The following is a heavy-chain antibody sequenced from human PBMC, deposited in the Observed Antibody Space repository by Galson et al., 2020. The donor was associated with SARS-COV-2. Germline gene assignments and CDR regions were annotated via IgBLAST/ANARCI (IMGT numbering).Heavy chain of an antibody. CDR3: ARDKSGSESSLDY. J-gene: IGHJ4*02. V-gene: IGHV3-74*01. D-gene: IGHD1-26*01. CDR2: IYSDGIST. CDR1: GFTFSSYC. Sequence: VGSLRLSCAASGFTFSSYCMHWVRQAPGKGLLCVSRIYSDGISTTYADSVKGRFTISRDNAKNTLYLQMNSLRAEDTAVYYCARDKSGSESSLDYWGQGTLVTVSS.